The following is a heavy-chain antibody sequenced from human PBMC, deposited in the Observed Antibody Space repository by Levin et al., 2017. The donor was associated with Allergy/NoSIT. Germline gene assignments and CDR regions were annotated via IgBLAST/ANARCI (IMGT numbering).Heavy chain of an antibody. CDR2: ISEIGRT. CDR3: ARDQLAYGMDV. V-gene: IGHV4-59*01. D-gene: IGHD2-2*01. J-gene: IGHJ6*02. Sequence: SETLSLTCTVSGGSMSHYYWSWIRQSPGKGLEYIGYISEIGRTNYNPSLQSRVSISIDTSEKQFSLKLTSVTAADTALYYCARDQLAYGMDVWGPGATVIVSS. CDR1: GGSMSHYY.